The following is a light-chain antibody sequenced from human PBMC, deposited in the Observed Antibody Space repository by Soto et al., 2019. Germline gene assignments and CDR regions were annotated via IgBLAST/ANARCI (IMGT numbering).Light chain of an antibody. CDR2: GAS. CDR3: QQYGNSPLT. CDR1: QSVSSSD. J-gene: IGKJ4*01. V-gene: IGKV3-20*01. Sequence: EIVLTQSPGTLSLSPGERVTLSCRASQSVSSSDLAWYQQKPGQAPRLLIYGASSRATGIPDRFSGSGSGTDFTLTISRLEPEDFAVYYCQQYGNSPLTFGGGTKVAIK.